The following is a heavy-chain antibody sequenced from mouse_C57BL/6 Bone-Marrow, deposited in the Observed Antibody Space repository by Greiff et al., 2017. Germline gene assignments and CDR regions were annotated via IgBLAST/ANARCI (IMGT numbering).Heavy chain of an antibody. CDR3: ARDLYYYAMDY. J-gene: IGHJ4*01. V-gene: IGHV1-64*01. Sequence: QVQLKQPGAELVKPGASVKLSCKASGYTFTSYWMHWVKQRPGQGLEWIGMIHPNSGSTNYNEKFKSKATLTADKSSSTAYMQLSSLTSEDSAVYFCARDLYYYAMDYWGQGTSVTVSS. CDR1: GYTFTSYW. CDR2: IHPNSGST.